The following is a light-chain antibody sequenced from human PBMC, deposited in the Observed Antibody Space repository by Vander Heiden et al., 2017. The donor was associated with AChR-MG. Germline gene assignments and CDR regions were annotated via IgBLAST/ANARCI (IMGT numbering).Light chain of an antibody. CDR1: QRISSN. J-gene: IGKJ1*01. Sequence: EIVMTQSPATLSVSPGERATLSCRASQRISSNLAWYQQKPGQAPRLIIFSASTRAAGIPARFSGSGSGTQFTLTISSLQPEDSAVYYCQQYSNWRSFGQGTKVEI. CDR3: QQYSNWRS. V-gene: IGKV3-15*01. CDR2: SAS.